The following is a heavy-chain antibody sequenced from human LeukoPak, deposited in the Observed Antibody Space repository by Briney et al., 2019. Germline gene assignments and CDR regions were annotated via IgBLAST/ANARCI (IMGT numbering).Heavy chain of an antibody. J-gene: IGHJ4*02. CDR3: ATYDTLDY. CDR2: IYYSGST. D-gene: IGHD3-9*01. V-gene: IGHV4-39*01. CDR1: GGSISSSSYY. Sequence: PSETLSLTCTVSGGSISSSSYYWGWIRQPPGKGLEWIGSIYYSGSTYYNPSLKSRVTIFVDTSKNQLSLKLSSVTAADTAVYYCATYDTLDYWGQGTLVTVSS.